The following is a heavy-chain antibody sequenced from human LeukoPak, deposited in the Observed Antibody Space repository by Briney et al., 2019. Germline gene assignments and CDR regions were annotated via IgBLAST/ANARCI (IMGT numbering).Heavy chain of an antibody. D-gene: IGHD6-19*01. Sequence: GGSLRLSCAASGFTFSSYWMSWVRQAPGKGLEWVANIKQDGSEKYYVDSVKGRFTISRDNAKNPLYLQMNSLRAEDTAVYYCARDRDSSGWYGPHFDYWGQGTLVTVSS. V-gene: IGHV3-7*01. CDR1: GFTFSSYW. CDR3: ARDRDSSGWYGPHFDY. CDR2: IKQDGSEK. J-gene: IGHJ4*02.